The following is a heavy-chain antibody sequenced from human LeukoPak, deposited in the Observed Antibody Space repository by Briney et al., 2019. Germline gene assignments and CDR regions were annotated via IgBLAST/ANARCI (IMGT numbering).Heavy chain of an antibody. Sequence: ASMKVSCKASGYTFTNFGINWLRQATGQGLEWMGWMNPNTGNAGYAQKFQDRVTITWDASIRTAYMDLSSLRSEDTAVYYCARVEYSNSYDYWGQGTLVTVSS. V-gene: IGHV1-8*03. CDR3: ARVEYSNSYDY. D-gene: IGHD4-11*01. CDR1: GYTFTNFG. CDR2: MNPNTGNA. J-gene: IGHJ4*02.